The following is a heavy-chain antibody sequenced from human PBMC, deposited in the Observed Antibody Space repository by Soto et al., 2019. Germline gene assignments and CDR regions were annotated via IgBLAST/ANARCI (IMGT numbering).Heavy chain of an antibody. CDR1: GFTFSSYA. J-gene: IGHJ4*02. Sequence: EVQLLESGGGLVQPGGSLRLSCAASGFTFSSYAMSWVRQAPGKGLEWVSAISGSGGITYYADSVKGRFTIFRDNSKNTLYLQMNSLRGEDTAVYYCAKDLITGFGEKFSVYWGQGTLVTVSS. D-gene: IGHD3-10*01. CDR3: AKDLITGFGEKFSVY. V-gene: IGHV3-23*01. CDR2: ISGSGGIT.